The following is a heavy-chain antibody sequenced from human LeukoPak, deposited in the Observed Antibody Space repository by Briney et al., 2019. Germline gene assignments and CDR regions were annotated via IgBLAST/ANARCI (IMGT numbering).Heavy chain of an antibody. CDR3: ARDPRLSMVRGVTFDY. D-gene: IGHD3-10*01. Sequence: ASVKVFCKASGYTFTSYGISWVRQAPGQGLEWMGWISAYNGTTNYAQKLQGRVTMTTDTSTSTAYMELRSLRSDDTAVYYCARDPRLSMVRGVTFDYWGQGTLVTVSS. CDR1: GYTFTSYG. J-gene: IGHJ4*02. V-gene: IGHV1-18*01. CDR2: ISAYNGTT.